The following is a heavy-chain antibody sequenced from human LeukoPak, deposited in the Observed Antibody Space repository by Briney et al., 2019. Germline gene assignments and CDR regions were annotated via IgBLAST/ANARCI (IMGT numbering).Heavy chain of an antibody. J-gene: IGHJ4*02. CDR1: GDSISSSSYY. Sequence: SETLSLTCTVSGDSISSSSYYWSWIRQPPGKGLEWIGYIYYSGSTNYNPSLKSRVTISVDTSKNQFSLKLSSVTAADTAVYYCARIRWLQFEYFDYWGQGTLVTVSS. CDR2: IYYSGST. V-gene: IGHV4-61*01. D-gene: IGHD5-24*01. CDR3: ARIRWLQFEYFDY.